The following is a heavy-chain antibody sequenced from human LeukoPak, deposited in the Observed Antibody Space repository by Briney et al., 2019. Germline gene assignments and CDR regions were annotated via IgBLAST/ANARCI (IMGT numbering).Heavy chain of an antibody. J-gene: IGHJ4*02. CDR1: GYTFTSYG. D-gene: IGHD3-22*01. CDR3: ARVYYYDSSGYSMGFDY. CDR2: ISAYNGNT. V-gene: IGHV1-18*01. Sequence: GASVKVSCKASGYTFTSYGISWVRQAPGQGLEWMGWISAYNGNTNYAQKLQGRVTMTTDTSTSTAYMELRSLRSDDTAVYYCARVYYYDSSGYSMGFDYWGQGTLVTVSS.